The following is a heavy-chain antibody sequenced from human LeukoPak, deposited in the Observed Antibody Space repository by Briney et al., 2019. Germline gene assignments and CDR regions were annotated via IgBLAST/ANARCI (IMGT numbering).Heavy chain of an antibody. CDR2: LRYTGEA. V-gene: IGHV3-48*01. CDR1: GFTFSQYS. D-gene: IGHD5-12*01. CDR3: ARDAGNSGYGCDL. J-gene: IGHJ5*02. Sequence: GGSLRLSCAASGFTFSQYSINWVRQAPGKGLEWVSHLRYTGEAFYADSVKGRFTISRDNVRNSLYLQMNSLRAEDTAMYYCARDAGNSGYGCDLWGQGTLVTVSS.